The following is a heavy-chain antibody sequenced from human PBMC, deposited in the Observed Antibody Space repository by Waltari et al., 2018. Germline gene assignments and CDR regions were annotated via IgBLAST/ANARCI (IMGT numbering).Heavy chain of an antibody. J-gene: IGHJ4*02. V-gene: IGHV4-4*07. CDR1: GGSISSYY. Sequence: QVQLQESGPGLVKPSATLSLTCPVSGGSISSYYWSWIRPPAGKGLEWIGRIYTSGRTNYNPSLKSRVTMSVDTSKNQFSLKLSSVTAADTAVYYCARAPRYCSGGSCYPDYWGQGTLVTVSS. CDR3: ARAPRYCSGGSCYPDY. CDR2: IYTSGRT. D-gene: IGHD2-15*01.